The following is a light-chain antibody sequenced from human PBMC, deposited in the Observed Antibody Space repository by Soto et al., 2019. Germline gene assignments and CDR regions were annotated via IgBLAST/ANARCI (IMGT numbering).Light chain of an antibody. Sequence: QSALTQPASVSGSPGQSITISCTGTSSDVGGYDYVSWYQQHPGKAPKLMIYDGSNRPSGVSNRFSGSKSGNTASLTISGLQTEDEGVYYCSSYTSSNTLVFGGGTKVTVL. J-gene: IGLJ2*01. CDR1: SSDVGGYDY. V-gene: IGLV2-14*01. CDR2: DGS. CDR3: SSYTSSNTLV.